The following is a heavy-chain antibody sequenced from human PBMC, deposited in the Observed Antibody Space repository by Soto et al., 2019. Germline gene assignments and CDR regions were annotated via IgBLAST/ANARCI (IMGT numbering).Heavy chain of an antibody. CDR2: IWFDGSSK. Sequence: QVQLVESGGGVVQPGRSLRLSCTASGFNLNNYGMHWVRQAPGEGLEWLAVIWFDGSSKYYADSVRGRFTISRDNSKNTVYLQMNSLRAEDTAMYYCARVKLPVTPTFDYWGQGTLVTVAS. D-gene: IGHD4-17*01. V-gene: IGHV3-33*01. CDR3: ARVKLPVTPTFDY. CDR1: GFNLNNYG. J-gene: IGHJ4*02.